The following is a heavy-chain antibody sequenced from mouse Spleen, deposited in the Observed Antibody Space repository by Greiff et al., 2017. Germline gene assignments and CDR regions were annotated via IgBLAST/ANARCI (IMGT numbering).Heavy chain of an antibody. CDR2: IWSGGST. D-gene: IGHD2-3*01. CDR3: ARSPYDLAWFAY. Sequence: VQLQESGPGLVQPSQSLSITCTVSGFSLTSYGVHWVRQSPGKGLEWLGVIWSGGSTDYNAAFISRLSISKDNSKSQVFFKMNSLQADDTAIYYCARSPYDLAWFAYGGQGTLVTVSA. CDR1: GFSLTSYG. V-gene: IGHV2-2*01. J-gene: IGHJ3*01.